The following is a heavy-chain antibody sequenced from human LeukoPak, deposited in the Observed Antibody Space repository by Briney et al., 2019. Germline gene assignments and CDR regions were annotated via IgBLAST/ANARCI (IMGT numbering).Heavy chain of an antibody. CDR2: LSNDENNK. CDR3: ARGTDTSWRGYFHH. D-gene: IGHD2-2*01. J-gene: IGHJ1*01. Sequence: PGGSLRLSCAASGFTFSSYSFNWVRQAPGKGLEWVSSLSNDENNKYYADSVKGRFTIARDNSKNMVYLQMNSLRREDTAVYYCARGTDTSWRGYFHHWGQGTLVTVSS. CDR1: GFTFSSYS. V-gene: IGHV3-30*04.